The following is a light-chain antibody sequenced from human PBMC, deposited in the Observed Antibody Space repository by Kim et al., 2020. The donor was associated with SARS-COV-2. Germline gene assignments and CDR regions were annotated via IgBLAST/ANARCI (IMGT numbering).Light chain of an antibody. V-gene: IGKV1-5*03. J-gene: IGKJ1*01. CDR2: KAS. Sequence: SVGDRVTITYRASQSINYWLAWYQQKPGKAPKLLIFKASSLESGVPPKFSGSGSGTEFTHTINSLQPDDFAAYYCQQYNSFSPWTFGQGTKVDIK. CDR1: QSINYW. CDR3: QQYNSFSPWT.